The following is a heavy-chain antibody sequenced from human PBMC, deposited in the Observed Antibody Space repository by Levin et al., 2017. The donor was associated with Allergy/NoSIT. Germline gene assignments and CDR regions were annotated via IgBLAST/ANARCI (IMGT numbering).Heavy chain of an antibody. J-gene: IGHJ6*02. CDR3: ARKFAGSSTGYYGMDV. D-gene: IGHD2-2*01. CDR1: GGSFSGYY. CDR2: INHSGST. V-gene: IGHV4-34*01. Sequence: ASETLSLTCAVYGGSFSGYYWSWIRQPPGKGLEWIGEINHSGSTNYNPSLKSRVTISVDTSKNQFSLKLSSVTAADTAVYYCARKFAGSSTGYYGMDVWGQGTTVTVSS.